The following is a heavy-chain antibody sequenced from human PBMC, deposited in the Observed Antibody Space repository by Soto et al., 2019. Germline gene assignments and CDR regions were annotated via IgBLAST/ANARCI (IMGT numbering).Heavy chain of an antibody. J-gene: IGHJ4*02. V-gene: IGHV1-69*13. CDR3: VRGVGGYSSSCFDY. CDR1: GGTFSSYA. CDR2: IIPIFGTA. D-gene: IGHD6-6*01. Sequence: SVKVSCKASGGTFSSYAISCVRQAPGQGLEWMGGIIPIFGTANYAQKFQGRVTITADESTSTAYMELSSLRSEDTAVYYCVRGVGGYSSSCFDYWGQGTLVTVSS.